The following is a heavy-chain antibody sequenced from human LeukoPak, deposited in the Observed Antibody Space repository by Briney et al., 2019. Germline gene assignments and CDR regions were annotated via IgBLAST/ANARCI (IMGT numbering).Heavy chain of an antibody. J-gene: IGHJ4*02. D-gene: IGHD3-16*01. V-gene: IGHV3-74*01. CDR1: GFTFSSYW. Sequence: GGSLRLSCAVPGFTFSSYWMDWVRHVPGKGLVWVSRISSDGSKTAYADSVKGRFTISRDNAKNTMYLQMSSLRVEDTAVYYCARELRTFDSWGQGTLVTVSS. CDR3: ARELRTFDS. CDR2: ISSDGSKT.